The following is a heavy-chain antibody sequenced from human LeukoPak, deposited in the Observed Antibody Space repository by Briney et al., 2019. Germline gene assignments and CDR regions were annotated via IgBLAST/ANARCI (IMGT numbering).Heavy chain of an antibody. J-gene: IGHJ4*02. CDR2: IYSGGST. CDR3: AKERSLEIAVAGTIFDY. CDR1: GFTVSSNY. Sequence: GGSLRLSCAASGFTVSSNYMSWVRQAPGKGLEWVSVIYSGGSTYYADSVKGRFTISRDNSKNMIYLEISSLKAEDTAVYYCAKERSLEIAVAGTIFDYWGQGTLVTVSS. D-gene: IGHD6-19*01. V-gene: IGHV3-66*01.